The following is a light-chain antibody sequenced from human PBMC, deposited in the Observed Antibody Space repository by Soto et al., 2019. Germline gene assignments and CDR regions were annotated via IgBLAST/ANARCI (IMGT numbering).Light chain of an antibody. Sequence: DIQMTQSPSSLSASVGDRVTITCRASQNIDSYLNWYQQRPGKAPKLLIHDASSLQSGVPSRFSGSDYGTSFALTINSLLLEDFATIYCQQTYTTPWTFGQGTKVEIK. CDR1: QNIDSY. V-gene: IGKV1-39*01. CDR2: DAS. CDR3: QQTYTTPWT. J-gene: IGKJ1*01.